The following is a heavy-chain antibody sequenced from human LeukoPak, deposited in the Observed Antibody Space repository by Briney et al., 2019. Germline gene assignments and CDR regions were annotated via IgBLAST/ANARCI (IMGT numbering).Heavy chain of an antibody. D-gene: IGHD4-11*01. CDR3: ARDLAVTRSGGSDY. CDR1: GFTFSSYW. J-gene: IGHJ4*02. CDR2: IKQDGSEK. Sequence: GGSLRLSCAASGFTFSSYWMSWVRQAPGKGLEWVANIKQDGSEKYYVDSVKGRFTISRDNAKNSLYLQMNSLRAEDTAVYYCARDLAVTRSGGSDYWGQGTLVTVSS. V-gene: IGHV3-7*01.